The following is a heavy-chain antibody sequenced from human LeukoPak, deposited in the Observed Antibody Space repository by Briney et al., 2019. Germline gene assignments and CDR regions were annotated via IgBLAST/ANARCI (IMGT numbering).Heavy chain of an antibody. Sequence: GGSLRLSCAASGFTFSSYSMNWVRQAPGKGLEWVSYVSGSTTKFYVDSVKGRFTISRDNAKNSLYLQMNSLRDEDTAVYYCVRDVGYAFDIWGQGTMVTVSS. D-gene: IGHD1-26*01. CDR1: GFTFSSYS. V-gene: IGHV3-48*02. J-gene: IGHJ3*02. CDR3: VRDVGYAFDI. CDR2: VSGSTTK.